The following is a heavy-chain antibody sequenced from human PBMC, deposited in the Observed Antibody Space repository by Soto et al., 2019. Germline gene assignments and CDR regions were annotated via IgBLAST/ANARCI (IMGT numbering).Heavy chain of an antibody. CDR1: GFTFSSYG. J-gene: IGHJ4*02. Sequence: QVQLVESGGGVVQPGRSLRLSCAASGFTFSSYGMYWVRQAPGKGLEWVALISYDGINIVYADSVKGRFTISRDNSKNTLYLQMNSLSAEDTAVYYCAKGQDHYDRAYYYFDFWGQGTLVTVSS. D-gene: IGHD3-22*01. CDR3: AKGQDHYDRAYYYFDF. CDR2: ISYDGINI. V-gene: IGHV3-30*18.